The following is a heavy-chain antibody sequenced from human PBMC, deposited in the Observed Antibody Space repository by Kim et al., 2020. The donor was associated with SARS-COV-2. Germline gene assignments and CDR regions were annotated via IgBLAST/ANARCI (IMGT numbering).Heavy chain of an antibody. CDR2: IYYSGST. D-gene: IGHD3-22*01. Sequence: SETLSLTCTVSGGSISSYYWSWIRQPPGKGLEWIGYIYYSGSTNYNPSLMSRVTISVDTSKNQFSLKLSSVTAADTAVYYCARDNYDSNGFYYYGMDVWGQGTTVTVSS. CDR1: GGSISSYY. J-gene: IGHJ6*02. V-gene: IGHV4-59*01. CDR3: ARDNYDSNGFYYYGMDV.